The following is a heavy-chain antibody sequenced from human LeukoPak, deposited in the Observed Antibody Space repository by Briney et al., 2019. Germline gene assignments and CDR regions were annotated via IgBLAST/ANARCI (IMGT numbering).Heavy chain of an antibody. D-gene: IGHD3-16*01. J-gene: IGHJ6*02. CDR3: ARAGGTTYYYGMDV. Sequence: SETLSLTCTVSGGSISSSSYYWGWIRQPPGKGLEWIGSIYYSGSTYYNPSLKSRVTISVDTSKNQFSLKLSSVTAADTAVYYCARAGGTTYYYGMDVWGQGTTVTVSS. CDR1: GGSISSSSYY. V-gene: IGHV4-39*07. CDR2: IYYSGST.